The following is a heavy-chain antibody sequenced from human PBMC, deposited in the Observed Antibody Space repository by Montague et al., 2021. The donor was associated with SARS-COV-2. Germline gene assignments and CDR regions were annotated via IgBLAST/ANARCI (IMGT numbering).Heavy chain of an antibody. D-gene: IGHD6-19*01. J-gene: IGHJ2*01. Sequence: SETLSLTCTVSGGSISSGTYYWGWVRLPPGKGLEWIGTINYSGKTYYNPSLKSRVTISVDTSKNQFSLKVTSVTAADTAVYYCARRVQWQLSWFFDLWGRGTLVTVSS. CDR3: ARRVQWQLSWFFDL. CDR2: INYSGKT. CDR1: GGSISSGTYY. V-gene: IGHV4-39*01.